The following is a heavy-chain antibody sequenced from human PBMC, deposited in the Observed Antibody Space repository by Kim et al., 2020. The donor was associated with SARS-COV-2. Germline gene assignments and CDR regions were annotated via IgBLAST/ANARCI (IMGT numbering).Heavy chain of an antibody. D-gene: IGHD2-8*02. CDR1: GGSFSGYK. J-gene: IGHJ6*02. Sequence: SETLSLTCAVYGGSFSGYKWSWIRQPPGKGLEWIGEINHSGSTNPSPSLKSRITISEDTSKSQFYLRLKSMTAADTAMYYCARGRAGVVPSPVLGPGPYYEYYAMDVGGRGTPVAVSS. V-gene: IGHV4-34*01. CDR3: ARGRAGVVPSPVLGPGPYYEYYAMDV. CDR2: INHSGST.